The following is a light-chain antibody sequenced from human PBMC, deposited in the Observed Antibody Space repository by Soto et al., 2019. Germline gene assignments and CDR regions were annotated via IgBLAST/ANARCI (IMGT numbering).Light chain of an antibody. V-gene: IGLV2-11*01. Sequence: QSVLTQPRSVSGSPGQSVTISCTGTSSDVGRDDYVSWYQQHPGKAPKLIIYDVTERPAGVPDRFSGSKSGNTASLTISGLQAEDEADYSCCSFAGSFSYVFGGGTKLTVL. CDR1: SSDVGRDDY. CDR2: DVT. J-gene: IGLJ1*01. CDR3: CSFAGSFSYV.